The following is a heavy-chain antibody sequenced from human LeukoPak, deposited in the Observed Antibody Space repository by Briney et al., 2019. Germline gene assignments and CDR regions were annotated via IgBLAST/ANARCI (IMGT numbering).Heavy chain of an antibody. Sequence: PSETLSLTCTVSGGSFSSYYWSWVRQPAGKGLEWIGRIYASGNTNYNPSLKGRVTISVDTSKNQFSLKLSSVTAADTAMYYCARFKRAGGWSYFDYWGLGTLVTVSS. CDR2: IYASGNT. CDR3: ARFKRAGGWSYFDY. V-gene: IGHV4-4*07. J-gene: IGHJ4*02. CDR1: GGSFSSYY. D-gene: IGHD6-19*01.